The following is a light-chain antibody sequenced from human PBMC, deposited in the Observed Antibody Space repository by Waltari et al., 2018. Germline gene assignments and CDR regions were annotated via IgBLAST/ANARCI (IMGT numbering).Light chain of an antibody. Sequence: QSALTQPASVSGSPGQSITISCTGTSSDVGGYNYVSWYQQHPGKAPKLMIYDVSKRPSGVSIRFSCSKSGNTASLTISGLQAEDEADYYCSSYTSSSTYVFGTGTKVTVL. CDR3: SSYTSSSTYV. V-gene: IGLV2-14*01. J-gene: IGLJ1*01. CDR1: SSDVGGYNY. CDR2: DVS.